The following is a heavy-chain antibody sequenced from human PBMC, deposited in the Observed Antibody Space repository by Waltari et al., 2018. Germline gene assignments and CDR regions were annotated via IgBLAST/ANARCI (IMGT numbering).Heavy chain of an antibody. CDR1: GYTFTGHS. V-gene: IGHV1-2*02. CDR3: ASLIPGRSWLSFDY. CDR2: INPNSGGT. J-gene: IGHJ4*02. D-gene: IGHD3-22*01. Sequence: QVQLVQSGAEVKKPGASVKVSCKASGYTFTGHSSLWVRPAPGQGLEWMGWINPNSGGTNYAQKFQGRVTMTRDTSISTAYMELSRLRSDDTAVYYCASLIPGRSWLSFDYWGQGTLVTVSS.